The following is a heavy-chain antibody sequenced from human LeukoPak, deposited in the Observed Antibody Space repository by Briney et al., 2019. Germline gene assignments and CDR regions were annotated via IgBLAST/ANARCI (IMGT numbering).Heavy chain of an antibody. V-gene: IGHV3-30*03. D-gene: IGHD4-17*01. CDR2: ILYDGSNE. Sequence: PGRSLRLSCAASGFTFSAYGMHWVRQAPGKGLAWVAVILYDGSNEYYADSVKGRFTISRDNSKNTLYLQMNSLRAEDTAVYYCARDPGVDYGDYALGWFDPWGQGTLVTVSS. CDR3: ARDPGVDYGDYALGWFDP. CDR1: GFTFSAYG. J-gene: IGHJ5*02.